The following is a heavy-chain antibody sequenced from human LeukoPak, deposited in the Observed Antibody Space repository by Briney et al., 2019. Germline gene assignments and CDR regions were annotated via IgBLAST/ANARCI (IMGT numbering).Heavy chain of an antibody. CDR1: GFTVSSNY. J-gene: IGHJ4*02. V-gene: IGHV3-66*01. CDR2: IYSGGST. CDR3: ARGQRYFDWLSEPFDY. D-gene: IGHD3-9*01. Sequence: GGSLRLSCAASGFTVSSNYMSWVRQAPGKGLEWVSVIYSGGSTYYADSVKGRFTISRDNSKNTLYLQMNSLRAEDTAVYYCARGQRYFDWLSEPFDYWGQGTLVTVSS.